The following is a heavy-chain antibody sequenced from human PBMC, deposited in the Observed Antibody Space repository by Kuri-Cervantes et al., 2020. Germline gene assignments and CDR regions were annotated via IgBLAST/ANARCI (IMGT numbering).Heavy chain of an antibody. CDR2: IIPILGIA. D-gene: IGHD6-13*01. CDR1: GGTFSSYT. J-gene: IGHJ6*02. Sequence: SVKVSCKASGGTFSSYTISWVRQAPGQGLEWMGRIIPILGIANYAQKFQGRVTITADKSTSTAYMELSSLRSEDTAVYYCARGVPPIAAAGTEDYYYGMDVWGQGTTVTVSS. V-gene: IGHV1-69*02. CDR3: ARGVPPIAAAGTEDYYYGMDV.